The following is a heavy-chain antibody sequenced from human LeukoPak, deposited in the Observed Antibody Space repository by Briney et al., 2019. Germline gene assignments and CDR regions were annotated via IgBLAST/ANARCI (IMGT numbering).Heavy chain of an antibody. CDR3: AAPGASGFVGNFWSGPLDF. V-gene: IGHV1-46*01. CDR1: GYTFTSHY. Sequence: ASVKVSCMASGYTFTSHYMHWVRQAPGQGLEWMGVINASAGTTTYPQKFQGRVTMNRDTSTSTVYMELSSLKSEDTALYYCAAPGASGFVGNFWSGPLDFWGQGTLVTVSS. CDR2: INASAGTT. J-gene: IGHJ4*02. D-gene: IGHD3-3*01.